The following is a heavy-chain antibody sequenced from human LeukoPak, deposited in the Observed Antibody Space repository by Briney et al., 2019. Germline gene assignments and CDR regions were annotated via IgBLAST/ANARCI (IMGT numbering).Heavy chain of an antibody. V-gene: IGHV3-7*03. Sequence: GGSLRLSCVASGFSFTSYWMSWVRQAPGKDLEFVANISQDAGTTNYVDSVKGRFTISRDNAENSLYLQMSSLRAEDTALYYCARDPGWSSFDIWGQGIMVTVSS. D-gene: IGHD2-15*01. CDR1: GFSFTSYW. J-gene: IGHJ3*02. CDR3: ARDPGWSSFDI. CDR2: ISQDAGTT.